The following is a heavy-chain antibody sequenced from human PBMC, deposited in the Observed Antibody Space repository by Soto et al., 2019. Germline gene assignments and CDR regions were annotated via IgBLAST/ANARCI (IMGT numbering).Heavy chain of an antibody. CDR2: IYYSGST. V-gene: IGHV4-59*01. CDR1: GGSISSYY. Sequence: TETLSLTCTVSGGSISSYYWSWIRQPLGKGLEWIGYIYYSGSTNYNPSLKSRVTISVDTSKNQFSLKLSSVTAADTAVYYCTTSLRGSWNYLDYWGQGTLVTVSS. J-gene: IGHJ4*02. D-gene: IGHD6-13*01. CDR3: TTSLRGSWNYLDY.